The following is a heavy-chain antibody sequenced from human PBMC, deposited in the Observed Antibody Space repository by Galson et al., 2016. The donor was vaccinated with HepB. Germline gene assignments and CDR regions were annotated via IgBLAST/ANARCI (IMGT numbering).Heavy chain of an antibody. CDR3: ASSSGKGWFDP. CDR2: IVPVFDTA. D-gene: IGHD3-22*01. CDR1: GGTLSTYA. Sequence: SVKVSCKASGGTLSTYAISWLRQVSGQGLEWMGGIVPVFDTADYAQKFQDRVTIIADKYTSTAYMELSSLRDEDTAVYYCASSSGKGWFDPWGQGTLVTVSS. J-gene: IGHJ5*01. V-gene: IGHV1-69*06.